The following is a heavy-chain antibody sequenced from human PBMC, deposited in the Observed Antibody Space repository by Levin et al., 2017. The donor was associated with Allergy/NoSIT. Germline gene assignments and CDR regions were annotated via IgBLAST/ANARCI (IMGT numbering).Heavy chain of an antibody. CDR3: AKDASMVRGDEGVFDI. CDR2: ISGSGDST. D-gene: IGHD3-10*01. Sequence: GESLKISCVASGFTFSSYAMNWVRQAPGKGLEWVSGISGSGDSTYYADSVKGRFIISRDNSNNTLYLQMTSLRAEDTAVYYCAKDASMVRGDEGVFDIWGQGTMVTVSS. CDR1: GFTFSSYA. V-gene: IGHV3-23*01. J-gene: IGHJ3*02.